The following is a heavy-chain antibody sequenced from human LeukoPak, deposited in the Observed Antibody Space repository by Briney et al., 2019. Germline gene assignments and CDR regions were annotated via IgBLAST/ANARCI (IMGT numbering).Heavy chain of an antibody. D-gene: IGHD2-15*01. CDR1: GYTFTSYD. CDR3: VRGQARGVVVVVAATTPLFDY. CDR2: MNPNSGNT. V-gene: IGHV1-8*03. Sequence: ASVKVSCKASGYTFTSYDINWVRQATGQGLEWRGWMNPNSGNTGYAQKFQGRVTITRNTSISTAYMELSSLRSEDTAVYYCVRGQARGVVVVVAATTPLFDYWGQGTLVTVSS. J-gene: IGHJ4*02.